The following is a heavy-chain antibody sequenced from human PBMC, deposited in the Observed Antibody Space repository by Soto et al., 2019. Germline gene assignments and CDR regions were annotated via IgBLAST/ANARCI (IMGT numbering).Heavy chain of an antibody. J-gene: IGHJ3*02. CDR1: GGFVSSGSYY. CDR3: ARVERGTVTTVVDAFDI. CDR2: MSHSGGT. D-gene: IGHD1-1*01. V-gene: IGHV4-34*01. Sequence: QVQLQQWGAGLLKPSETLSLTCAVYGGFVSSGSYYWSWIRQPPGKGLEWIGEMSHSGGTHFNPSFKSRFTISVDTSKNQFSLNIYSVTAADTALYYCARVERGTVTTVVDAFDIWGPGTMVTVSS.